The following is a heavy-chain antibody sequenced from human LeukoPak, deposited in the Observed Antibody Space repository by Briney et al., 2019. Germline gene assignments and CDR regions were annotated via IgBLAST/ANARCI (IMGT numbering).Heavy chain of an antibody. Sequence: GGSLRLSCAASGFTFSSYAMHWVRQAPGKGLEWVAVISYDGSNEYYADSVKGRFTISRDNSKNTLYLQMNSLRAEDTAVYYCARELWYIHSSDWSAFDIWGQGTMVTVSS. CDR2: ISYDGSNE. V-gene: IGHV3-30-3*01. CDR3: ARELWYIHSSDWSAFDI. CDR1: GFTFSSYA. D-gene: IGHD6-19*01. J-gene: IGHJ3*02.